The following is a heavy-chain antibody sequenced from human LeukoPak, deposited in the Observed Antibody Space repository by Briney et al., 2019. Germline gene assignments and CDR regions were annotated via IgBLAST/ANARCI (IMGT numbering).Heavy chain of an antibody. J-gene: IGHJ6*02. D-gene: IGHD3-22*01. V-gene: IGHV3-23*01. CDR2: ISGSGGST. Sequence: GGSLRLSCAASGFTFSSYAMSWVRQAPGKGLEWVSAISGSGGSTYYADSVKGRFTISRDNSKNTLYLQMNSLRAEDTAVYHCANPSRGYYDSSGPVTYYYGMDVWGQGTTVTVSS. CDR1: GFTFSSYA. CDR3: ANPSRGYYDSSGPVTYYYGMDV.